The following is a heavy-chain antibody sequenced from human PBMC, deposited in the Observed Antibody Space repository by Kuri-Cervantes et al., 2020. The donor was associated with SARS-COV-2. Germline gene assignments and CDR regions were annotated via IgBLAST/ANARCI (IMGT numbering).Heavy chain of an antibody. CDR2: IYPGDSDT. CDR1: GYSFTSYW. J-gene: IGHJ3*02. V-gene: IGHV5-51*01. CDR3: ARSLGGIVVVPAAPAGAFDI. D-gene: IGHD2-2*01. Sequence: GESLKISCKGSGYSFTSYWIGWVRQMLGKGLEWMGIIYPGDSDTRYSPSFQGQVTISADKSISTAYLQWSSLKASDTAMYYCARSLGGIVVVPAAPAGAFDIWGQGTMVTVSS.